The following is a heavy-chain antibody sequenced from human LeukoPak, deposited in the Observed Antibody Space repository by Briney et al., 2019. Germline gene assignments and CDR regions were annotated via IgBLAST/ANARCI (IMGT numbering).Heavy chain of an antibody. CDR3: AKSWVTQLLRAAFDI. V-gene: IGHV3-21*04. Sequence: KPGGSLRLSCAASGFTFSSYSMNWVRQAPGKGLEWVSSISSSSSYIYYADSVKGRFTISRDNAKNSLYLQMNSLRAEDTAVYYCAKSWVTQLLRAAFDIWGLGTMVTVSS. D-gene: IGHD2-2*01. J-gene: IGHJ3*02. CDR2: ISSSSSYI. CDR1: GFTFSSYS.